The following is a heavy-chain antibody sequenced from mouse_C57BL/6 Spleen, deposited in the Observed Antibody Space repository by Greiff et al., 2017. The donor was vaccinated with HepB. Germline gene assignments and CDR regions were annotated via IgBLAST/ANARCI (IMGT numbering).Heavy chain of an antibody. CDR2: INPSDGYT. CDR3: ARYPNYVDY. J-gene: IGHJ2*01. V-gene: IGHV1-69*01. Sequence: QVQLQQSGTELVMPGASVKLSCKASGYTFTSYWMHWVKQRPGQGLEWIGDINPSDGYTNYNQKFKGNSTLTVDKSSSTAYMQLSSLTSEDSAVYYCARYPNYVDYWGQGTTHAVSS. CDR1: GYTFTSYW.